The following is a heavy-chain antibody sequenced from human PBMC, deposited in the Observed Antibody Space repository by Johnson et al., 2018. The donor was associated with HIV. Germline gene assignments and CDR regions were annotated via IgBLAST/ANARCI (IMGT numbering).Heavy chain of an antibody. CDR3: ARDAVISSGWYCVDAFDS. CDR2: IKQDGNEK. Sequence: VQLVESGGGLVQPGGSLRLSCAASGFSFSSYWMSWVRQAPGKGLQWVANIKQDGNEKYYVDSVKGRFSISRDNAKNSLHLQMNSLRAEDTALYYCARDAVISSGWYCVDAFDSWGQGTMVPVSS. CDR1: GFSFSSYW. J-gene: IGHJ3*02. V-gene: IGHV3-7*05. D-gene: IGHD6-19*01.